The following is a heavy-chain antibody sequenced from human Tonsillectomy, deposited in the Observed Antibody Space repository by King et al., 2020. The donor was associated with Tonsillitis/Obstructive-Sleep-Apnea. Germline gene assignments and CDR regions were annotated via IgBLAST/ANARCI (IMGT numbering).Heavy chain of an antibody. CDR3: AKATITGTAAFDI. CDR1: GFTFDDYA. V-gene: IGHV3-9*01. D-gene: IGHD1-20*01. CDR2: ISWNSGSI. J-gene: IGHJ3*02. Sequence: QLAQSGGGLVQPGRSLRLSCAASGFTFDDYAMYWVRQAPGKGLEWVSGISWNSGSIGYADSVKGRFTISRDNAKNSLYLQMNSLRAEDTALYYCAKATITGTAAFDIWGQGTMVTVSS.